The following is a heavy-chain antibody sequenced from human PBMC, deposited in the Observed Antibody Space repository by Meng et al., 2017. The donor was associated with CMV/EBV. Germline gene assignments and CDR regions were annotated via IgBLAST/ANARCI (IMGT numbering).Heavy chain of an antibody. Sequence: ASVKVSCKASGYTFSYYDIIWVRQARGQGLEWVGWMNPNRGNTAYAQKFQGRVTMTRDTSTSIAYMELSSLRSRDTAVYFCARGQVQCSTINCHDYRFSGLDVWGQGTTVTVSS. CDR2: MNPNRGNT. CDR1: GYTFSYYD. V-gene: IGHV1-8*01. J-gene: IGHJ6*02. CDR3: ARGQVQCSTINCHDYRFSGLDV. D-gene: IGHD2/OR15-2a*01.